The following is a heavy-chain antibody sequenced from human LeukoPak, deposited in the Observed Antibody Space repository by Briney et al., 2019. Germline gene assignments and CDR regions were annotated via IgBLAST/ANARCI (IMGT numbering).Heavy chain of an antibody. CDR2: VSGDRRRT. V-gene: IGHV3-7*01. CDR1: GFTFSRYW. CDR3: VRGTFDWKGVDF. Sequence: GGSLRLSCEVSGFTFSRYWMHWVRQAPGKGPECVAKVSGDRRRTDYAESANGRFAVSRDDARNSLHLDMSSLRADDTAMYYCVRGTFDWKGVDFWGQGSLVTVSS. D-gene: IGHD1-1*01. J-gene: IGHJ4*02.